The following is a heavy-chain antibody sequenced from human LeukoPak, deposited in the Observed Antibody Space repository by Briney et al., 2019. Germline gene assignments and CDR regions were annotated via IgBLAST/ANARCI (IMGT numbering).Heavy chain of an antibody. CDR2: IYYSRST. J-gene: IGHJ4*02. Sequence: KASDTLTLPCTVSGGSISSYYWSWIRQPPGKGREWGGYIYYSRSTKNNPSLKSPVTLSVDTFKNQFSLKMTSLATAGPAVYFLVRGVYYYDVRGYSFGYWGQGTLVTVSS. D-gene: IGHD3-22*01. CDR1: GGSISSYY. CDR3: VRGVYYYDVRGYSFGY. V-gene: IGHV4-59*08.